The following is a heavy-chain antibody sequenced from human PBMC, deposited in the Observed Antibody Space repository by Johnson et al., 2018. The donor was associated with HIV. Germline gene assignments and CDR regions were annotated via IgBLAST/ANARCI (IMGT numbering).Heavy chain of an antibody. Sequence: VESGGGVVQPGGSLILSCAASGFTVSSNYMSWVRQAPGKGLEWVSVIYSGGSTYYADSVKGRFTISRDNSKNTLYLQMNSLRAEDTAVYYCAREDQDAFDIWGQGTMVTVSS. J-gene: IGHJ3*02. V-gene: IGHV3-66*01. CDR3: AREDQDAFDI. CDR1: GFTVSSNY. CDR2: IYSGGST.